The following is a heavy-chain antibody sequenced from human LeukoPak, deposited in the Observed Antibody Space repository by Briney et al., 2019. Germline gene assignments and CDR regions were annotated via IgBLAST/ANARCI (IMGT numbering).Heavy chain of an antibody. J-gene: IGHJ6*04. CDR1: GCSISSYY. CDR3: ARMGDCSSTSCTPRYYYYGMDV. D-gene: IGHD2-2*01. V-gene: IGHV4-59*01. CDR2: IYYSGST. Sequence: PSETLSLTCTVSGCSISSYYWSWIRQPPGKGLEWIGYIYYSGSTNYNPSLKSRVTISVDTSKNQFSLKLSSVTAAETVVNYCARMGDCSSTSCTPRYYYYGMDVWGKGTTVTVSS.